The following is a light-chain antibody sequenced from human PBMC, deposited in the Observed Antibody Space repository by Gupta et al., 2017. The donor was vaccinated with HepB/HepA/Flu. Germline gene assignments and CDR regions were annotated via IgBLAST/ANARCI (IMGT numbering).Light chain of an antibody. CDR1: QSRLHSDGKTY. CDR2: ESS. J-gene: IGKJ2*02. V-gene: IGKV2D-29*01. Sequence: IVMTQTPLSLSVTPGQPASMSCKSSQSRLHSDGKTYLHWYLQKPGQPPQLLIYESSNRGSGVPDRFSVRGAGTDFTLKISRVEAEDVGVYYCTQSLQYPGTFGQGTKLDIK. CDR3: TQSLQYPGT.